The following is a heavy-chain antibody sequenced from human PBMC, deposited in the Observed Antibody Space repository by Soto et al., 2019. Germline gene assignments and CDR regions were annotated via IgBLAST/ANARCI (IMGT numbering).Heavy chain of an antibody. D-gene: IGHD3-22*01. Sequence: ASVKVSCKASGYTFTDYYIHWVRQAPGQGLEWMGMINPSGGSTDYAQKFRGRVTMTRDTSTGTVYMELSSLRSEDTAVYYCARDHAPYDSSGYSSSYWGQGTLVTVSS. CDR2: INPSGGST. CDR1: GYTFTDYY. J-gene: IGHJ4*02. V-gene: IGHV1-46*01. CDR3: ARDHAPYDSSGYSSSY.